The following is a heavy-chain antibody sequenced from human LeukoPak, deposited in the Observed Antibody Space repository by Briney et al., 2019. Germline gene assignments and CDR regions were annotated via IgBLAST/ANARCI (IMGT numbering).Heavy chain of an antibody. CDR2: IYHTGST. Sequence: SETLSPTCTVSGDSITSHYCNWIRQTPGNGLEWIGYIYHTGSTNYNPSLKSRGSISADTSNNRFSLRLYSVTAADTAVYYCARERGEGYWGQGILVTVSS. CDR3: ARERGEGY. CDR1: GDSITSHY. V-gene: IGHV4-59*11. J-gene: IGHJ4*02. D-gene: IGHD3-10*01.